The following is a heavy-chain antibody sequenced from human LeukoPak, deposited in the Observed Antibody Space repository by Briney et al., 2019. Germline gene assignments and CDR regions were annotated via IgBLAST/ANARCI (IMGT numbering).Heavy chain of an antibody. D-gene: IGHD5-18*01. CDR2: INPNSGGT. J-gene: IGHJ5*02. CDR3: ARHSYRYNWFDP. V-gene: IGHV1-46*01. Sequence: GGSLRLSCAASGFTFSSYAMHWVRQAPGQGLEWMGWINPNSGGTSYAQKFQGRVTMTRDTSTSTVYMELSSLRSEDTAVYYCARHSYRYNWFDPWGQGTLVTVSS. CDR1: GFTFSSYA.